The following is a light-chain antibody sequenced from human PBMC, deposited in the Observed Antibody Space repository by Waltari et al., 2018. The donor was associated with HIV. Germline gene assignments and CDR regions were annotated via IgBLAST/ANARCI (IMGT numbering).Light chain of an antibody. CDR3: CSYSSSTTLYV. Sequence: QSALTQPASVSGSPGQSITMSCSGLDSDIGDYNFVSWYQQYPGKAPRLILYDVSIRPSGVSNRFSGSKSGNTASLTISGLQSDDEADYYCCSYSSSTTLYVFGTGTKVTVL. CDR1: DSDIGDYNF. J-gene: IGLJ1*01. CDR2: DVS. V-gene: IGLV2-14*03.